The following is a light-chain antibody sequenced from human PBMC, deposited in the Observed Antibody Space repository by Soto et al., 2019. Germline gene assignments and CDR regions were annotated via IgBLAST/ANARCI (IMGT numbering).Light chain of an antibody. CDR2: DAS. V-gene: IGKV1-13*02. CDR3: QQFNAYPRT. CDR1: QDITSD. J-gene: IGKJ1*01. Sequence: AIQLTQSPSSLSASLGDTVIITCRASQDITSDLAWYQQRPEKAPVLLIYDASRLESGVPPRFSGSGSGTEFSLTISSLQPEDFATYFCQQFNAYPRTFGQGTKVDIK.